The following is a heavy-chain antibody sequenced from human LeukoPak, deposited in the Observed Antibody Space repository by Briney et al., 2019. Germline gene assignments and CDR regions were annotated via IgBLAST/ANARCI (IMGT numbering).Heavy chain of an antibody. CDR1: GDSVSSNSAA. Sequence: SQTLSLTCAISGDSVSSNSAAWNWIRQSPSRGLEWLGRTYYRSKWYNDYAVSVKSRITINPDTSKNQFSLQLNSVTPEDTAAYYCARGNCSSTSCEFDYWGQGTLVTVSS. V-gene: IGHV6-1*01. J-gene: IGHJ4*02. CDR2: TYYRSKWYN. D-gene: IGHD2-2*01. CDR3: ARGNCSSTSCEFDY.